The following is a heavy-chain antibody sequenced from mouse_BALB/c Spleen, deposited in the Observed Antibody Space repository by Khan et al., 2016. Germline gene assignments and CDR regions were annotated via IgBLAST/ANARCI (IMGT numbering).Heavy chain of an antibody. CDR2: IWGDGST. Sequence: VQLQESGPGLVAPSQSLSITCTVSGFSIIAYGVNWVRQPPGKGLEWLGMIWGDGSTDYNSALKSRLNITKDNSKSQGFLKMNSLQTDDTAKYYCARDGWGYYAMDYWGQGTSVTVSS. CDR1: GFSIIAYG. V-gene: IGHV2-6-7*01. D-gene: IGHD2-2*01. CDR3: ARDGWGYYAMDY. J-gene: IGHJ4*01.